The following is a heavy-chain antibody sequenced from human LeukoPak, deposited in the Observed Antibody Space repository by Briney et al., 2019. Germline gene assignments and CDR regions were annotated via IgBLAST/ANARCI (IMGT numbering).Heavy chain of an antibody. V-gene: IGHV5-51*01. D-gene: IGHD2-2*01. CDR1: GYSFTSYW. J-gene: IGHJ5*02. Sequence: GESLKISCKGSGYSFTSYWIGWVRQMPGKGLEWMGIIYPGDSDTRYSPSFQGQVTISADKSISTAYLQWSSLKASDTAMYYCARSEGYCSSTSCYYRGTRIRNWFDPWGQGTLVTVSS. CDR2: IYPGDSDT. CDR3: ARSEGYCSSTSCYYRGTRIRNWFDP.